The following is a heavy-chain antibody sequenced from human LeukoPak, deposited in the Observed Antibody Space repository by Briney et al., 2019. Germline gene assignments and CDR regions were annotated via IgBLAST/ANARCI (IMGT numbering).Heavy chain of an antibody. J-gene: IGHJ4*02. V-gene: IGHV1-24*01. CDR3: ATDGDYYDSSGHYKR. CDR1: GYTLTELS. D-gene: IGHD3-22*01. Sequence: ASVKVSCKVSGYTLTELSMHWVRLAPGKGLEWMGGFDPEDGETMNAQKFQGRVTMTEDTSTDTAYMELSSLTSEDTAVYYCATDGDYYDSSGHYKRWGQGTLVTVSS. CDR2: FDPEDGET.